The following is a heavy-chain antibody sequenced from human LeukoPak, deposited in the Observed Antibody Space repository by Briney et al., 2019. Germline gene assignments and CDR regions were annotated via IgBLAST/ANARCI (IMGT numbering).Heavy chain of an antibody. CDR1: GYTFTGYY. V-gene: IGHV1-2*04. D-gene: IGHD5-18*01. Sequence: ASVKVSCKASGYTFTGYYMHWVRQAPGQGVEWVGWINPNSGGTNYAQKFQGWVTMTRDTSISTAYMELSRLRSDDTAVYYCARDRGYSYGYQYYFDYWGQGTLVTVSS. CDR3: ARDRGYSYGYQYYFDY. CDR2: INPNSGGT. J-gene: IGHJ4*02.